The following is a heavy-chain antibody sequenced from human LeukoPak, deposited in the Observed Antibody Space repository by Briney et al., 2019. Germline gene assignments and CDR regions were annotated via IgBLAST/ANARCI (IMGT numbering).Heavy chain of an antibody. Sequence: PGGSLRLSCTTSGFTFSDYTMAWVRQAPGKGLEWVSSISGGSDYTYYADSLKGRFAISRDNAKNSLYLQMNSLRADDTAVYYCARDRREMATGSQTFDYWGQGTLVTVSS. J-gene: IGHJ4*02. CDR1: GFTFSDYT. D-gene: IGHD5-24*01. CDR3: ARDRREMATGSQTFDY. CDR2: ISGGSDYT. V-gene: IGHV3-21*01.